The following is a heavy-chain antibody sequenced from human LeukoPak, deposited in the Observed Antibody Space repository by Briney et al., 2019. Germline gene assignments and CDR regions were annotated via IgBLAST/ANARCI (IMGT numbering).Heavy chain of an antibody. V-gene: IGHV3-9*01. CDR3: AKGDKRWLQLPD. J-gene: IGHJ4*02. CDR2: FSWNSGSI. Sequence: PGRSLRLSCAASGFTFDDYAMHWVRHAPGKGLEWVSGFSWNSGSIGYADSVKGRFTISRDNAKNSLYLQMSSLRAEDTALYYCAKGDKRWLQLPDWGQGTLVTVSS. CDR1: GFTFDDYA. D-gene: IGHD5-24*01.